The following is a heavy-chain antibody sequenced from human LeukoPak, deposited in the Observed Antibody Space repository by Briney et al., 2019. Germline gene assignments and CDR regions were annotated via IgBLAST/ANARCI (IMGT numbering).Heavy chain of an antibody. D-gene: IGHD2-15*01. CDR3: ARYCSGGSCYSHLYYYYGMDV. V-gene: IGHV1-18*04. CDR2: ISAYNGNT. CDR1: GYTFINYG. J-gene: IGHJ6*04. Sequence: ASVKVSCRASGYTFINYGINWVRQAPGQGLEWMGWISAYNGNTNYAQKLQGRVTMTTDTSTSTAYMELRSLRSYDTAVYYCARYCSGGSCYSHLYYYYGMDVWGKGTTVTVSS.